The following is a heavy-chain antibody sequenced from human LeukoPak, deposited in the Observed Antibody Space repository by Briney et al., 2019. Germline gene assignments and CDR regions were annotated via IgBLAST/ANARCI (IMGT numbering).Heavy chain of an antibody. Sequence: GGSLRLSCVASGFTFSSYYMSWVRQAPGKGLEWVSVISDSGGSTHYADSVKGRFTISRDNSKNTLYLQMNSLRAEDTAVYYCAKTGGIVGAVYFDYWGQGTLVTVSS. CDR2: ISDSGGST. CDR3: AKTGGIVGAVYFDY. V-gene: IGHV3-23*01. J-gene: IGHJ4*02. CDR1: GFTFSSYY. D-gene: IGHD1-26*01.